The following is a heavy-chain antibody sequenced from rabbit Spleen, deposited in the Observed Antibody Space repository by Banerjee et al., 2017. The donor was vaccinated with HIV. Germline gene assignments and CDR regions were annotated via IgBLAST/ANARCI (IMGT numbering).Heavy chain of an antibody. Sequence: QSLEESGGDLVKPGGTLTLTCTASGIDLSSTYWICWVRQAPGKGLEWIACIYTSSGTTYYATWAKGRFTISKTSSTVTLQMTSLTAADTATYFCARGAYRDGAATFAYTYFALWGQGTLVTVS. CDR1: GIDLSSTYW. D-gene: IGHD6-1*01. J-gene: IGHJ4*01. CDR2: IYTSSGTT. CDR3: ARGAYRDGAATFAYTYFAL. V-gene: IGHV1S40*01.